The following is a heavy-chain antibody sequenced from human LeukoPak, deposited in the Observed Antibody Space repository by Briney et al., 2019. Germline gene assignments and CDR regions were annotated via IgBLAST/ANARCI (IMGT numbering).Heavy chain of an antibody. D-gene: IGHD3-16*01. CDR2: INHDGSEK. CDR1: GFAFTNSW. V-gene: IGHV3-7*01. Sequence: GGSLRLSCAASGFAFTNSWMTWVRQAPGKGMEWVANINHDGSEKYYVDSMKGRFTISRDNVKNSLYLQVNSLRAEDTAVYYCAIDSGHGGIFDYWGQGTLVTVSS. CDR3: AIDSGHGGIFDY. J-gene: IGHJ4*02.